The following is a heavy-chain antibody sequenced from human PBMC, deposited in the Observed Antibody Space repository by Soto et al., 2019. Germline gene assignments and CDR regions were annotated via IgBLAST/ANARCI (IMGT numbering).Heavy chain of an antibody. J-gene: IGHJ5*02. V-gene: IGHV5-51*01. CDR2: IYPGDSDT. CDR3: ARHSVYEETYNWFDP. CDR1: GYSFTSYW. D-gene: IGHD6-25*01. Sequence: PGESLKISCKGSGYSFTSYWIGWVRQMPWKGLEWMGIIYPGDSDTRYSPSFQGQVTISADKSISTAYLQWSSLKASDTAMYYCARHSVYEETYNWFDPWGQGTLVTVSS.